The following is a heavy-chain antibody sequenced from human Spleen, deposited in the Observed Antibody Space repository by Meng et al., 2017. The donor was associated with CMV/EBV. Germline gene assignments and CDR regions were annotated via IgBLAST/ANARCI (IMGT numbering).Heavy chain of an antibody. J-gene: IGHJ5*02. Sequence: SGFSRSNSGVGVGWIRQPPGKALEWLALIYWNDDKRYSPSLKSRLTITKDTSKNQVVLTMTNMDPVDTATYYCAHSGITGTTTWFDPWGQGTLVTVSS. CDR2: IYWNDDK. CDR3: AHSGITGTTTWFDP. D-gene: IGHD1-7*01. V-gene: IGHV2-5*01. CDR1: GFSRSNSGVG.